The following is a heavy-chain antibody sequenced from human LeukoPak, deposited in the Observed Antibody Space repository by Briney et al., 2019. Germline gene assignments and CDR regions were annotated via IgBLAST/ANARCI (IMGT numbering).Heavy chain of an antibody. D-gene: IGHD3-3*01. Sequence: SETLSLTCTVSGGSISSGSYYWSWIRQPAGKGLEWIGEINHSGSTNYNPSLKSRVTISVDTSKNQFSLKLSSVTAADTAVYYCARRRAYYDFWSGYYRGEGLDYWGQGTLVTVSS. V-gene: IGHV4-61*10. J-gene: IGHJ4*02. CDR3: ARRRAYYDFWSGYYRGEGLDY. CDR1: GGSISSGSYY. CDR2: INHSGST.